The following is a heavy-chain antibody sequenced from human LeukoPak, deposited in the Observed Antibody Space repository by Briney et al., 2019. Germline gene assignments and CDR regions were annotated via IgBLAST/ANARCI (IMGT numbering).Heavy chain of an antibody. CDR2: INWNGGST. J-gene: IGHJ4*02. V-gene: IGHV3-20*04. Sequence: GGSLRLSCAASRFTFDDYGMSWVRQAPGKGLEWVSGINWNGGSTGYADSVKGRFTISRDNAKNSLYLQMNSLRAEDTALYYCARDGIYSSSWYSPSDYWAREPWSPSPQ. D-gene: IGHD6-13*01. CDR3: ARDGIYSSSWYSPSDY. CDR1: RFTFDDYG.